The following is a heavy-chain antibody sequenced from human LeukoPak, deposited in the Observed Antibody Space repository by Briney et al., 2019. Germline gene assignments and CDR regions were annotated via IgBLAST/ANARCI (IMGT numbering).Heavy chain of an antibody. D-gene: IGHD3-3*01. CDR2: IYYIGST. J-gene: IGHJ6*02. CDR1: GDSISRYY. CDR3: ARRNCDFWSDYGLDV. Sequence: SETLSLTCTVSGDSISRYYWNWIRQPPGKGLEWIGWIYYIGSTNYNPSLNSRVTMSVDTSKNQISLRLSSVSAADTAIYYCARRNCDFWSDYGLDVWGQGTTVTVSS. V-gene: IGHV4-59*01.